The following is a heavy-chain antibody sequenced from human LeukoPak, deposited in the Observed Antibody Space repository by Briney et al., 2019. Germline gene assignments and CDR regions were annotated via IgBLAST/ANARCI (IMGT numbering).Heavy chain of an antibody. V-gene: IGHV4-39*01. D-gene: IGHD3-9*01. CDR2: IYYSGST. CDR1: AGSISSSSYY. J-gene: IGHJ3*02. Sequence: SETLSLTCTVSAGSISSSSYYWGWLRQPPGKGLEWIGSIYYSGSTNYNPYLKRRVTISVGTSKNQFSLKLSSVTAADTAVYYCARRTIFRPARGFDIWGQGTMVTVSS. CDR3: ARRTIFRPARGFDI.